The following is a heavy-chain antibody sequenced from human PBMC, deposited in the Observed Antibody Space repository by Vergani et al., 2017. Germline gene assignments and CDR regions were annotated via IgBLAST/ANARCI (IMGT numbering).Heavy chain of an antibody. Sequence: EVQLVESGGGLVQPGRSLRLSCAASGFTFDDYAMHWVRQAPGKGLEWVSGISWNSGSIGYADAVKGRFTISRDNAKNSLYLQMNSLRAEDTALYYCAKDGDGSGCMDFWGKGTTVTVSS. D-gene: IGHD6-19*01. CDR2: ISWNSGSI. CDR1: GFTFDDYA. CDR3: AKDGDGSGCMDF. V-gene: IGHV3-9*01. J-gene: IGHJ6*04.